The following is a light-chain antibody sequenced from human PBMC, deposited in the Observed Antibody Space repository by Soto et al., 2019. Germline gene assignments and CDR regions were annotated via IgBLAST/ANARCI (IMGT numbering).Light chain of an antibody. CDR1: QGVNTY. Sequence: EIVMTQSPATLSVSPGERATLFCRASQGVNTYLAWYQQKPGQAPRLLIYGPSTSATGIPARCSGSGSGTEFTITISSLQSEDFAVYYGQQYYDWPLTFGGGTKVEVK. CDR2: GPS. J-gene: IGKJ4*01. CDR3: QQYYDWPLT. V-gene: IGKV3-15*01.